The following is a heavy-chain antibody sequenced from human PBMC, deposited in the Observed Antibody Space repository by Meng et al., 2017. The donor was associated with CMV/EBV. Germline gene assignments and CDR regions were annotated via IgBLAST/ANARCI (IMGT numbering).Heavy chain of an antibody. Sequence: GGSLRLSCAASGFTFSSYGMHWVRQAPGKGLEWVAVIWHDGSNKYYADSVKGRFTISRDNSKNTLYLQTNSLRAEDTAVYYCAKTGAYCSSTSCLSGMDVWGQGTTVTVSS. D-gene: IGHD2-2*01. CDR2: IWHDGSNK. V-gene: IGHV3-33*06. CDR1: GFTFSSYG. CDR3: AKTGAYCSSTSCLSGMDV. J-gene: IGHJ6*02.